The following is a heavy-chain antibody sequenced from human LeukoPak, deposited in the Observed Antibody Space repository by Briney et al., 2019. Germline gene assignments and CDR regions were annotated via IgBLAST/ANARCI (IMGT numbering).Heavy chain of an antibody. D-gene: IGHD5/OR15-5a*01. Sequence: GGSLRLSCAASGFTFSSYAMHWVRQAPGKGLEWVAFIRYDGSNKYYADSVKGRFTISRDNSKNTLYLQMNSLRGEDTAVYYCAKGSKQVLFTRNHYMDVWGKGTTVTVSS. J-gene: IGHJ6*03. CDR2: IRYDGSNK. V-gene: IGHV3-30*02. CDR1: GFTFSSYA. CDR3: AKGSKQVLFTRNHYMDV.